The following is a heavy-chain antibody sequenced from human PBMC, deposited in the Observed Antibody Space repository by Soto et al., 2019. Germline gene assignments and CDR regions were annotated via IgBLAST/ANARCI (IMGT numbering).Heavy chain of an antibody. D-gene: IGHD3-16*02. V-gene: IGHV4-59*01. CDR2: IYYSGST. CDR3: ARVFGPGITFGGVIVPGQSSWFDP. Sequence: TLSLTCTVSGGSISSYYWSWIRQPPGKGLEWIGYIYYSGSTNYNPSLKSRVTISVDTSKNQFSLKLSSVTAADTAVYYCARVFGPGITFGGVIVPGQSSWFDPWGQGTLVTVSS. CDR1: GGSISSYY. J-gene: IGHJ5*02.